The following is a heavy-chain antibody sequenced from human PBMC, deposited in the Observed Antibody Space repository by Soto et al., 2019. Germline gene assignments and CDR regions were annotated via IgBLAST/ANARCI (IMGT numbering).Heavy chain of an antibody. CDR2: IWYDGSNK. J-gene: IGHJ4*02. Sequence: QVQLVESGGGVVQPGRSLRLSCAASGFTFSSYGMHWVRQAPGKGLEWVAVIWYDGSNKYYADSVKGRFTISRDNSKNTLYLQMNSLRAEDTAVYYCARDLRRSDPDARFDYWGQGTLVTVSS. CDR1: GFTFSSYG. V-gene: IGHV3-33*01. CDR3: ARDLRRSDPDARFDY. D-gene: IGHD6-19*01.